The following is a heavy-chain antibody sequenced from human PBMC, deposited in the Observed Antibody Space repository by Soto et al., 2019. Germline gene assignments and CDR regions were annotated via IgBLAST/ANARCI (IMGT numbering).Heavy chain of an antibody. D-gene: IGHD5-12*01. V-gene: IGHV3-7*01. CDR1: GFTFSSYW. CDR2: IKQDGSEK. CDR3: ARDPNIVATMGSIYYYYGMDV. Sequence: GGALRLSCAASGFTFSSYWMSWVRQAPGKGLEWVANIKQDGSEKYYVDSVKGRFTISRDNAKNSLYLQMNSLRAEDTAVYYCARDPNIVATMGSIYYYYGMDVWGQGTTVTVSS. J-gene: IGHJ6*02.